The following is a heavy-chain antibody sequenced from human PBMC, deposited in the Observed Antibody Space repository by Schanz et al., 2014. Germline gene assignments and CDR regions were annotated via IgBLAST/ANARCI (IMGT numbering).Heavy chain of an antibody. CDR2: MSYDGSIK. V-gene: IGHV3-30*03. Sequence: VQLVESGGGVVQPGRSLRLSCAASGFPFSSYGMHWVRPAPCKGLEWVAAMSYDGSIKYYGDSVKGRFTISRDNSKNTLYLHMNTLRSEDTAVYYCARVHHYDPSGWGYFDYWGQGALVTVSS. J-gene: IGHJ4*02. D-gene: IGHD3-22*01. CDR3: ARVHHYDPSGWGYFDY. CDR1: GFPFSSYG.